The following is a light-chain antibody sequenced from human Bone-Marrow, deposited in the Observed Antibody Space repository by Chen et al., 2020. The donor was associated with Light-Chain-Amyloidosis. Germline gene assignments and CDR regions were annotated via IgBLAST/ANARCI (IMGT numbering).Light chain of an antibody. CDR1: QSISSY. V-gene: IGKV1-39*01. CDR2: AAC. Sequence: DIQMTQSPSSLSASVGARVTITCRASQSISSYLNWDQQKPGKAPKLLIYAACSLQRGVPSRFTGSGSETDFTLTIRSLQSEDLATYYCQQTYNTPITFGQGTRREIK. CDR3: QQTYNTPIT. J-gene: IGKJ5*01.